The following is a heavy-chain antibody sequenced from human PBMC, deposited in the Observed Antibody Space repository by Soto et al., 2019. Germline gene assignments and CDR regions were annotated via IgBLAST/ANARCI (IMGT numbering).Heavy chain of an antibody. Sequence: DVQLVETGGGLIQPGGSLRLACTASGFSVSDNYMSWVRQAPAKGLEWVSILHSGGGTFYADSVRGRFTVSRVNSQNTLYLQMNSLRADDTAVYYCARGASDYGDRVDYWGQGTLVTVSS. CDR1: GFSVSDNY. CDR3: ARGASDYGDRVDY. D-gene: IGHD4-17*01. J-gene: IGHJ4*02. CDR2: LHSGGGT. V-gene: IGHV3-53*02.